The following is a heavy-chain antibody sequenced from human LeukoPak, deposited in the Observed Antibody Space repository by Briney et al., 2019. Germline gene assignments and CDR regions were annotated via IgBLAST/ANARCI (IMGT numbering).Heavy chain of an antibody. CDR2: ISNDGTNS. V-gene: IGHV3-30-3*01. J-gene: IGHJ4*02. D-gene: IGHD2-2*01. CDR3: ARDGLPYCTSTSCYHSDS. Sequence: AGGSLRLSCGVSGFTFSNYGMHWVRQAPGKGLEWVAVISNDGTNSHYGDSVQGRFTISRGNSNNTLFLQLNNLRPDDTAVYYCARDGLPYCTSTSCYHSDSWGQGTLVTVSS. CDR1: GFTFSNYG.